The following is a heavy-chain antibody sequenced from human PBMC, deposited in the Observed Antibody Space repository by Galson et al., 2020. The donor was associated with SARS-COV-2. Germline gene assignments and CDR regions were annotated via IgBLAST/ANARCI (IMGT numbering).Heavy chain of an antibody. Sequence: SETLSLTCAVSGTSISSGSYSWNWIRQPPGKGLEWIGYISHSGGTYYNPSLKSPVTISGDRSKNQFSLRLSSVTAADTAVYYCARLHYGEYAPEAFDIWGPGTRVTVAS. CDR3: ARLHYGEYAPEAFDI. CDR1: GTSISSGSYS. D-gene: IGHD4-17*01. CDR2: ISHSGGT. V-gene: IGHV4-30-2*01. J-gene: IGHJ3*02.